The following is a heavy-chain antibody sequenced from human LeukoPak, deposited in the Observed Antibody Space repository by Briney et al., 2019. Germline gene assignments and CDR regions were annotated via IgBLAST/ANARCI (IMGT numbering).Heavy chain of an antibody. CDR1: GGTFSSYA. V-gene: IGHV1-69*04. Sequence: SVKFSSKASGGTFSSYAISWVRQAPGQGLEWMGRIILILGIANYAQKFQGRVTITADKSTSTAYMELSSLRSEDTAVYYCAIYCSGGSCYPGWFDPWGQGTLVTVSS. J-gene: IGHJ5*02. D-gene: IGHD2-15*01. CDR2: IILILGIA. CDR3: AIYCSGGSCYPGWFDP.